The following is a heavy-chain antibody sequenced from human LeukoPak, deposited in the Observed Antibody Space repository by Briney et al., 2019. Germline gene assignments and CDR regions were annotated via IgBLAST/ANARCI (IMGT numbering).Heavy chain of an antibody. CDR1: GGSISSYY. CDR3: AGDYGGSNFDY. D-gene: IGHD4-23*01. Sequence: SETLFLTCTVSGGSISSYYWSWNRQPPGKGLEWIGYISYSGSTNYNPSLKSRVTLSLDTSKNQFSLKLSSVTAADTAVYYCAGDYGGSNFDYWGQGTLVTVSS. J-gene: IGHJ4*02. CDR2: ISYSGST. V-gene: IGHV4-59*01.